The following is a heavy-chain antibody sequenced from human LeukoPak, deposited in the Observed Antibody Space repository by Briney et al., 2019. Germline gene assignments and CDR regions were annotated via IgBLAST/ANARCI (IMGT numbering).Heavy chain of an antibody. CDR1: GGSISSFY. CDR2: IYYSGST. V-gene: IGHV4-59*01. Sequence: SETLSLTCTVSGGSISSFYWIWIRQPPGKGLEWIGYIYYSGSTNYNPSLKSRVTISVDTSKNQFSLKLSSVTAADTAVYYCARGGYSYGYLYDFDYWGQGTLVTVSS. J-gene: IGHJ4*02. D-gene: IGHD5-18*01. CDR3: ARGGYSYGYLYDFDY.